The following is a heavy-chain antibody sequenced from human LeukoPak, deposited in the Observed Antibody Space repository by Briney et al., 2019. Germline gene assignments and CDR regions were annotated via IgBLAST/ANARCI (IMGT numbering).Heavy chain of an antibody. D-gene: IGHD3-22*01. V-gene: IGHV3-66*02. CDR3: AKKYYHSSGPGRL. J-gene: IGHJ4*02. CDR2: IYSGGST. CDR1: GFTVSSNY. Sequence: GGSLRLSCAASGFTVSSNYMSWVRQAPGKGLEWVSVIYSGGSTYYADPVKGRFPIPKNKSKNPLYLQMNSPRAEDPAVYYCAKKYYHSSGPGRLWGQGTLVPVPS.